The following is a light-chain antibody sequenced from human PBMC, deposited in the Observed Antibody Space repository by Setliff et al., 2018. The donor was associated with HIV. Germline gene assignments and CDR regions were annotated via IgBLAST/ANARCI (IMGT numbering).Light chain of an antibody. V-gene: IGLV2-11*01. Sequence: QSALAQPRSVSGSPGQSVTISCTGTSSDVGGYNYVSWYQHHPGKAPKFMIYDVSKRPSGVPDRFSGSKSGNTASLTTSGLQAEDEADYYCCSYVGSYTFGYVFGTGTKVTVL. CDR1: SSDVGGYNY. CDR3: CSYVGSYTFGYV. CDR2: DVS. J-gene: IGLJ1*01.